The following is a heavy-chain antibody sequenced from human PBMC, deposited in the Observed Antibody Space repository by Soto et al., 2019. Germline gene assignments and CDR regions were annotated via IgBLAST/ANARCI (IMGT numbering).Heavy chain of an antibody. CDR2: IYYSGST. V-gene: IGHV4-39*01. D-gene: IGHD3-10*01. Sequence: SETLSLTCTVSGGSISRSSYYWGWIRQPPGKGLEWTGSIYYSGSTYYNPSLKSRVTISVDTSKNQFSLKLSSVTAADTAVYYCASHVLLWVWFDPWGQGTLVTVSS. CDR1: GGSISRSSYY. CDR3: ASHVLLWVWFDP. J-gene: IGHJ5*02.